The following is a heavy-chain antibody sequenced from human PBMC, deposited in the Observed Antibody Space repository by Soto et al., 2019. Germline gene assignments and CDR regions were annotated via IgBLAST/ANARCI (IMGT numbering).Heavy chain of an antibody. CDR1: GFTFSTYS. CDR3: ARGAVDYGTTVTTDFDY. Sequence: EVQLVESGGGLVKPGGSLRLSCTVSGFTFSTYSMNWVRQAPGKGLEWVSSISSTSSYIHYTDSVKGRFTISRDNAKNLLSLQMNSLRAEDTAVYYCARGAVDYGTTVTTDFDYWGQGTLVTVSS. D-gene: IGHD4-17*01. V-gene: IGHV3-21*01. J-gene: IGHJ4*02. CDR2: ISSTSSYI.